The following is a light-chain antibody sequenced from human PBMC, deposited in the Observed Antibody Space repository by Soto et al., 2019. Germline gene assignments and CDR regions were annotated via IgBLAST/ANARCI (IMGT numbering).Light chain of an antibody. CDR1: QSIMNY. V-gene: IGKV3-11*01. Sequence: EIELTQSPATLSLSPGERATLSCRASQSIMNYLAWYQQKPGQAPRLLIYDASNRATGIPPRFSGSGSGTDFILTISSLEPEDSGVYYCQQRNDWVTFGGGTKVDIK. J-gene: IGKJ4*01. CDR3: QQRNDWVT. CDR2: DAS.